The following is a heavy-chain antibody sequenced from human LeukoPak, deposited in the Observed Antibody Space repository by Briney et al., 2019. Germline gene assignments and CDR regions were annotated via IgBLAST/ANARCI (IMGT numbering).Heavy chain of an antibody. CDR1: GGSIISSSYY. D-gene: IGHD2-15*01. J-gene: IGHJ5*02. Sequence: SETLSLTCTVSGGSIISSSYYWGLIRQPPGKGLEWIGSIYYSGNTYYNPSLKSRVTISLDTSKNQFSLKLNSVTAADTAVYYCVTEPGYCTGGRCYGGWFDPWGQGTLVTVSS. CDR3: VTEPGYCTGGRCYGGWFDP. CDR2: IYYSGNT. V-gene: IGHV4-39*07.